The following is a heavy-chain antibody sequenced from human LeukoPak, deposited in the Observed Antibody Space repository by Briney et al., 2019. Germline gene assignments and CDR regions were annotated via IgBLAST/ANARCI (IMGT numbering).Heavy chain of an antibody. CDR3: GREGGFGSGGLHY. J-gene: IGHJ4*02. D-gene: IGHD3-10*01. Sequence: PSETLSLTCAVSGGSISSSSYYWGWLRQPPGKGLEWIGSIYYGGSTYYNPSLKSRVTISVDMSKNQFSLKLSSVTAADPAVYLCGREGGFGSGGLHYWGQGTLVTVSS. CDR1: GGSISSSSYY. V-gene: IGHV4-39*07. CDR2: IYYGGST.